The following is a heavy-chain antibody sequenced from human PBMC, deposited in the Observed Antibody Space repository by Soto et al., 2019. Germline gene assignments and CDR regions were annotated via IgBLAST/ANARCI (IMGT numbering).Heavy chain of an antibody. D-gene: IGHD3-9*01. J-gene: IGHJ4*02. CDR1: GFTFSSYS. Sequence: EVQLVESGGGLVKPGGSLRLSCAASGFTFSSYSMNWVRQAPGKGLEWVSSISSSSSYIYYADSVKGRFTISRDNAKNSLYQQMNGLRAEDTAVYYCARGILTGYYDHSDYWGQGTLVTVSS. V-gene: IGHV3-21*01. CDR3: ARGILTGYYDHSDY. CDR2: ISSSSSYI.